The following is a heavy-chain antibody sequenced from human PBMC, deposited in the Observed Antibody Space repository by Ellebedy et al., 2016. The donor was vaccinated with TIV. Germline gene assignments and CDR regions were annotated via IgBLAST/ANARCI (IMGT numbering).Heavy chain of an antibody. V-gene: IGHV3-7*03. Sequence: GESLKISCAASGFTFSTYWMNWVRQAPGKGLEWVANMKQDGSQKYYADSVKGRFTISRDNAKDSLYLQMNSLRAEDTAVYYCAGGISVAGTSLGFWGQGTLVTVSS. D-gene: IGHD6-19*01. CDR2: MKQDGSQK. J-gene: IGHJ4*02. CDR1: GFTFSTYW. CDR3: AGGISVAGTSLGF.